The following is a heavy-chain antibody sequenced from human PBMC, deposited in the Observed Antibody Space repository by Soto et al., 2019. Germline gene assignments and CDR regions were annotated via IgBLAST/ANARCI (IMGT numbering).Heavy chain of an antibody. J-gene: IGHJ4*02. V-gene: IGHV4-39*01. D-gene: IGHD3-16*02. CDR1: GGSISNSNYY. CDR3: ARQIYDFVWGTYRPFYFDY. Sequence: SETLSLTCTVSGGSISNSNYYWGWIRQPPGKGLEWIGSIYYSGSTYYNPSLKSRVTISVDTSKNQFSLNLRSVTAADTAVYYCARQIYDFVWGTYRPFYFDYWGREPWSPSPQ. CDR2: IYYSGST.